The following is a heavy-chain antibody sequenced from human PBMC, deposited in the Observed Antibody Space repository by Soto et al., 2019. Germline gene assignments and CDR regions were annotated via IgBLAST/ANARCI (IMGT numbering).Heavy chain of an antibody. Sequence: QXLSLTSAISGDXVSSNSDAWNWIRQSPSRGLEWLGRTYYRSKWYSDYAVSVKSRITINPDTSKNQFSLQLNSLTPEDTAVYYCARDKGSIVGATMFDYWGQGTLVTVSS. D-gene: IGHD1-26*01. CDR2: TYYRSKWYS. CDR1: GDXVSSNSDA. V-gene: IGHV6-1*01. CDR3: ARDKGSIVGATMFDY. J-gene: IGHJ4*02.